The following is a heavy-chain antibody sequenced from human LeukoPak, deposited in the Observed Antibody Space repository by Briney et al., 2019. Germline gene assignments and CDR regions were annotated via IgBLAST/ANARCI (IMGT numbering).Heavy chain of an antibody. D-gene: IGHD2-2*01. CDR1: GFIFSSYV. Sequence: GGSLRLSCAASGFIFSSYVMHWVRQAPGKGLGWVAVILYGGSDMFNADAVKSRFTNSRDKSKNTVYLQMNSLTGEDTAMYYCARAEGQYCSSPTCFARQDYGGQGALVTVSS. CDR2: ILYGGSDM. J-gene: IGHJ4*02. V-gene: IGHV3-30*01. CDR3: ARAEGQYCSSPTCFARQDY.